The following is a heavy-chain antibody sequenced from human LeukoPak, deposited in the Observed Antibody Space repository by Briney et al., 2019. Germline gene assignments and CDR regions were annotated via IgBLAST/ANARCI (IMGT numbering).Heavy chain of an antibody. D-gene: IGHD2/OR15-2a*01. V-gene: IGHV4-59*01. CDR1: GGSISSYY. J-gene: IGHJ4*02. CDR3: ARVESMGSDYFDY. CDR2: IYCSGST. Sequence: SETLSLTCTVSGGSISSYYWSWIRQPPGKGLEWIGSIYCSGSTDYNPSLKSRVTISVDTSKNQFSLKLSSVTAADTAVYYCARVESMGSDYFDYWGQGTLVTVSS.